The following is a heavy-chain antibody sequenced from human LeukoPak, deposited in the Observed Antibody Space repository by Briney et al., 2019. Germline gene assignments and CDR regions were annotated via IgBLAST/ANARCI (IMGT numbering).Heavy chain of an antibody. D-gene: IGHD3-10*01. CDR1: RFTFSSYG. CDR2: ISYDGSNK. J-gene: IGHJ4*02. Sequence: PGGSLRLSCAASRFTFSSYGMHWVRQAPGKGLEWVAVISYDGSNKYYADSVKGRFTISRDNSKNTLYLQMNSLRAGDTALYYCAKDQTSFDYYGSGSYLDLWGQGTLVTVSS. CDR3: AKDQTSFDYYGSGSYLDL. V-gene: IGHV3-30*18.